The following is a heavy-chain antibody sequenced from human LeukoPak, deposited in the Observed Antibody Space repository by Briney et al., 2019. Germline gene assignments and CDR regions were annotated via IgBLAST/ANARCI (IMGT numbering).Heavy chain of an antibody. D-gene: IGHD6-13*01. Sequence: PGGSLRLSCAASGFTFSSYAMSWVRQAPGKGLEWVSAISGSGGSTYYADSVKGRFTISRDNSKNTLYLQMNSLRAEDTAVYYCAKGPPDYSSSFTPLDYWGQGTLVTVSS. CDR2: ISGSGGST. CDR3: AKGPPDYSSSFTPLDY. J-gene: IGHJ4*02. CDR1: GFTFSSYA. V-gene: IGHV3-23*01.